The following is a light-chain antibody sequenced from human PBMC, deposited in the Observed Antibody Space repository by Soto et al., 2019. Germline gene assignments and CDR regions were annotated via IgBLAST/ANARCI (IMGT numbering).Light chain of an antibody. Sequence: AIRMTQSPSSFSASTGDRVTITCRASQGISSFLAWYQQKPGKPPKLLIYDASTLQSGVPSRFSGSGSGTDFTLTIERLQSEDFATYYCQEYFIYPLTFGGGTKVEIK. CDR1: QGISSF. V-gene: IGKV1-8*01. CDR2: DAS. J-gene: IGKJ4*01. CDR3: QEYFIYPLT.